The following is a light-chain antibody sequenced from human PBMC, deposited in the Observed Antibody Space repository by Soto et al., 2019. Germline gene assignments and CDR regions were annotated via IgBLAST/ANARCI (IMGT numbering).Light chain of an antibody. CDR2: GSS. Sequence: EVVLTQSPGTLSLSPGERATLSCRASQSVSNNYLAWYQQKPGQAPRLLIFGSSDRATGIPDRFSGSGSGTDCTLTISRLEPECFAMYYCQLYGSSPPYTFGLGTKLEIK. J-gene: IGKJ2*01. CDR3: QLYGSSPPYT. V-gene: IGKV3-20*01. CDR1: QSVSNNY.